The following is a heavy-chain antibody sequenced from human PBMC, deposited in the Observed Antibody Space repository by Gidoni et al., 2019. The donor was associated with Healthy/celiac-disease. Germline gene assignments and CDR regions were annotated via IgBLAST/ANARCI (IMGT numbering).Heavy chain of an antibody. J-gene: IGHJ3*02. V-gene: IGHV3-30-3*01. CDR3: ARRSVTYKYAFDI. CDR2: ISYDGSNK. Sequence: QVQLVESGGGVVQPGRSLRLSCAASGFTFSSYAMHWVRQAPGKWLEWVAVISYDGSNKYYADSVKGRFTISRDNSKNTLYLQMNSLRAEYTAVYYCARRSVTYKYAFDIWGQGTMVTVSS. D-gene: IGHD4-17*01. CDR1: GFTFSSYA.